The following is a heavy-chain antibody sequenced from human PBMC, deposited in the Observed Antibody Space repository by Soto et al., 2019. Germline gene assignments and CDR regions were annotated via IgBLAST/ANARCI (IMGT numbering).Heavy chain of an antibody. J-gene: IGHJ2*01. CDR1: GFTLRNYT. D-gene: IGHD5-18*01. Sequence: QVHLEQSGSEVKKPGASVKVSCKASGFTLRNYTITWVRQAPGQVLEWMGWISVDNGKTNYPQRLQGRVTMTADTSTSTAYMELWRLRADDTAVYYCARVYSYGSYWYFDLWGRGTLVTVSS. CDR2: ISVDNGKT. CDR3: ARVYSYGSYWYFDL. V-gene: IGHV1-18*04.